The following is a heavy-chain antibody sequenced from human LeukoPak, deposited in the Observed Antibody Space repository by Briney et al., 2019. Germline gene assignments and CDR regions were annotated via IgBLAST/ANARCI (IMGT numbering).Heavy chain of an antibody. CDR3: ASSKPRHWFDP. Sequence: GGSLRLSCAASGFTFSSYSMNWVRQAPGKGLEWVSSISSSSSYIYYADSVKGRFTISRDNAKNSLYLQMNSLRAEDTAVYYCASSKPRHWFDPWGQGTLVTVSS. V-gene: IGHV3-21*01. J-gene: IGHJ5*02. D-gene: IGHD1-14*01. CDR2: ISSSSSYI. CDR1: GFTFSSYS.